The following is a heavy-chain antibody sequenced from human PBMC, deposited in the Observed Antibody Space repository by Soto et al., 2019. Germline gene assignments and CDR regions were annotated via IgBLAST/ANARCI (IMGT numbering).Heavy chain of an antibody. CDR1: GGSISSGGSY. J-gene: IGHJ4*02. CDR2: IHYSGTT. V-gene: IGHV4-31*03. CDR3: ARDRDSYGFHDY. D-gene: IGHD5-18*01. Sequence: QVQLQESGPGLVKPSQTLSVTCTVSGGSISSGGSYWSWIRQHPGKGLEWIGYIHYSGTTYYNPSLKSRVTISIDTSKTQFSLKLGSVTAADTAVYYCARDRDSYGFHDYWGQGTLVTVSS.